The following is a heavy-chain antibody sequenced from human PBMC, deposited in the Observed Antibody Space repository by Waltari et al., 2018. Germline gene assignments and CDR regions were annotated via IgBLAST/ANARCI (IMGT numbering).Heavy chain of an antibody. CDR3: AADGVGVLPGDAFDI. V-gene: IGHV3-48*04. D-gene: IGHD1-26*01. Sequence: EVQLVESGGTLVQPGGSLKLSCVASVFTFTGLSMNWVRQAPGKGLEWISYITGSSDSTNYADSVQGRFIVSRDNAQNALYLQMTGLRAEDTAIYYCAADGVGVLPGDAFDIWGQGTMVTVSS. J-gene: IGHJ3*02. CDR1: VFTFTGLS. CDR2: ITGSSDST.